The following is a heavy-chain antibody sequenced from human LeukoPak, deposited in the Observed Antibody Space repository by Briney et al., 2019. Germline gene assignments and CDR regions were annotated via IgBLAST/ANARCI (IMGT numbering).Heavy chain of an antibody. V-gene: IGHV1-24*01. J-gene: IGHJ5*02. D-gene: IGHD3-10*01. CDR2: FDPEDGET. Sequence: GGSLRLSCAASGFTFSSYSMNWVRQAPGKGLEWMGGFDPEDGETIYAQKFQGRVTMTEDTSTDTAYMELSSLRSEDTAVYYCATGGVGTMVRDPGPWGQGTLVTVSS. CDR1: GFTFSSYS. CDR3: ATGGVGTMVRDPGP.